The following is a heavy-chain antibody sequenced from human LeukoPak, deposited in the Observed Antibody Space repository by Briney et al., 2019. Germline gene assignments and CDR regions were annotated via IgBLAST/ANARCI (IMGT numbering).Heavy chain of an antibody. V-gene: IGHV3-53*04. CDR2: IYSGGST. CDR1: GFTVSSNY. J-gene: IGHJ5*02. D-gene: IGHD2-2*01. Sequence: PGGSLRLSCAASGFTVSSNYMSWVRQAPGKGLEWVSVIYSGGSTYYADSVKGRFTISRHNSENSLYLQMSSLRAEDTAVYYCARDSDPWVVVPAAKYNWFDPWGQGTLVTVSS. CDR3: ARDSDPWVVVPAAKYNWFDP.